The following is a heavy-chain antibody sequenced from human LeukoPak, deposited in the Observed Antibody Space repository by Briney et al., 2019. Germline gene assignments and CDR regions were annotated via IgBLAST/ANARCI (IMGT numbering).Heavy chain of an antibody. Sequence: GGSLRLSCAASGFTFDDYAMHWVRQAPGKGLEWVSGISWNSGSIGYADSVKGRFTISRDNAKNSLYLQMNSLRAEDTALYYCAKDTYDILTGPHYWGQGTLVTVSS. V-gene: IGHV3-9*01. CDR2: ISWNSGSI. CDR1: GFTFDDYA. CDR3: AKDTYDILTGPHY. D-gene: IGHD3-9*01. J-gene: IGHJ4*02.